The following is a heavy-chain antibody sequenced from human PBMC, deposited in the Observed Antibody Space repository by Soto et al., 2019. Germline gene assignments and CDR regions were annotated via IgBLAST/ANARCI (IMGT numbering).Heavy chain of an antibody. D-gene: IGHD6-19*01. CDR1: GFTFSSYG. V-gene: IGHV3-33*01. CDR2: IWYDGSNK. J-gene: IGHJ4*02. CDR3: ARDYHEIAVVSNYFDY. Sequence: QVQLVESGGGVVQPGRSLRLSCAASGFTFSSYGMHWVRQAPGKGLEWVAVIWYDGSNKYYADSVKGRFTISRDNSKNTLYLQMNSLRAEDTAVYYCARDYHEIAVVSNYFDYWGQGTLVTVSS.